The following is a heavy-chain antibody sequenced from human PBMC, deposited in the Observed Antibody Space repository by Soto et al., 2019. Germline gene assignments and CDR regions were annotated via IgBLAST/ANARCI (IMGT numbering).Heavy chain of an antibody. V-gene: IGHV3-21*01. CDR3: ARDWGMATTDFDY. J-gene: IGHJ4*02. D-gene: IGHD3-16*01. CDR1: GFTFSSYS. Sequence: EVQLVESGGGLVKPGGSLRLSCAASGFTFSSYSMNWVRQAPGKGLEWVSSISSSSSYIYYADSVKGRFTISRDNAKNSLYLQMNSLRAEDTAVYYCARDWGMATTDFDYWGQGTLVTVSS. CDR2: ISSSSSYI.